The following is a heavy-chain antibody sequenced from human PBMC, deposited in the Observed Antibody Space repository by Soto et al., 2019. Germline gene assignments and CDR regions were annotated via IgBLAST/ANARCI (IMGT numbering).Heavy chain of an antibody. V-gene: IGHV3-23*01. CDR3: AKDVQLAFSYYCGLDV. J-gene: IGHJ6*02. D-gene: IGHD6-13*01. CDR2: ISDSGGST. Sequence: GGSLRLSCAASGFTFSRFAMSWVRQAPGKGLEWVSAISDSGGSTYYADSVKGRCTISRDNSKNTLYLQMNSLRAEDTAVYYCAKDVQLAFSYYCGLDVWGQGTTVTVSS. CDR1: GFTFSRFA.